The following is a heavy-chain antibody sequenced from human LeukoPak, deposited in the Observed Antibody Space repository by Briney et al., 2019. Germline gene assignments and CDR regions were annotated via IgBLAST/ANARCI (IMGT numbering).Heavy chain of an antibody. CDR1: GFTVSNNS. V-gene: IGHV3-66*01. Sequence: GSLRLSCAASGFTVSNNSMAWVRPAPGMGLGWVSVINSDGNTYYADSVKGRFTISRDNSKNTLFLQMNSLRAEDTAVYFCSRTYGDYDYYYGLDVWGQGTTVTVSS. J-gene: IGHJ6*02. CDR2: INSDGNT. D-gene: IGHD4-17*01. CDR3: SRTYGDYDYYYGLDV.